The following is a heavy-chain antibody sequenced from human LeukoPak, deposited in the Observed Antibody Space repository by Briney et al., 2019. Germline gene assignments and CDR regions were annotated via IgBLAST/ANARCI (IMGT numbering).Heavy chain of an antibody. J-gene: IGHJ4*02. D-gene: IGHD5-12*01. Sequence: PSQTLSLTCTVSGGSISSGDYYWGWIRQPPGKGLEWIGTISYSGVTNYNASLKSRITMSVDTSKNQFSLRLSSVTAADTAVYYCAKWPGGDYWGQGTLVTVSS. CDR2: ISYSGVT. CDR1: GGSISSGDYY. V-gene: IGHV4-39*01. CDR3: AKWPGGDY.